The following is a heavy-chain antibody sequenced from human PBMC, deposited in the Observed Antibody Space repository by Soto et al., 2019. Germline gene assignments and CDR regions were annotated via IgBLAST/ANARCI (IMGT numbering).Heavy chain of an antibody. J-gene: IGHJ6*02. CDR2: IYYSGST. CDR1: GGSISSYY. CDR3: ARDGGTYYDFWSGYSGYYYYGMDV. V-gene: IGHV4-59*01. Sequence: PSETLSLTCTVSGGSISSYYWSWIRQPPGKGLEWIGYIYYSGSTNYNPSLKSRVTISVDTSKNQFSLKLSSVTAADTAVYYCARDGGTYYDFWSGYSGYYYYGMDVWGQGTTVTVSS. D-gene: IGHD3-3*01.